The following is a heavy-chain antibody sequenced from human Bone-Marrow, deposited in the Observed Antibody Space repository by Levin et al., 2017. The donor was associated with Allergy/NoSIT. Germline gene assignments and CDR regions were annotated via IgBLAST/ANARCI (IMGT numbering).Heavy chain of an antibody. CDR1: GFTFSSYN. CDR3: ARKYSGYDLYYFDY. J-gene: IGHJ4*02. Sequence: GGSLRLSCAASGFTFSSYNMNWVRQAPGKGLEWVSYISSSSSTIYYADSVKGRFTISRDNAKKSLYLQMNSLRDEDTAVYYCARKYSGYDLYYFDYWGQGTLVTVSS. V-gene: IGHV3-48*02. CDR2: ISSSSSTI. D-gene: IGHD5-12*01.